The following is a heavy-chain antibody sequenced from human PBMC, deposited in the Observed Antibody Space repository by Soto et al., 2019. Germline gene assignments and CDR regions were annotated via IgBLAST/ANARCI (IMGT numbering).Heavy chain of an antibody. CDR1: GGSISSSSYY. J-gene: IGHJ6*02. CDR3: ARQVGVRGVIIGYYYYGMDV. CDR2: IYYSGST. V-gene: IGHV4-39*01. D-gene: IGHD3-10*01. Sequence: SETLSLTCTVSGGSISSSSYYWGWIRQPPGKGLEWIGSIYYSGSTYYNPSLKSRVTISVDTSKNQFSLKLSSVTAADTAVYYCARQVGVRGVIIGYYYYGMDVWGQGTTVTAP.